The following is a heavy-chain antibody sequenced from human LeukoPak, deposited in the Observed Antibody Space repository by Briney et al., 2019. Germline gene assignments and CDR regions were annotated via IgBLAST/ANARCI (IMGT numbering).Heavy chain of an antibody. CDR1: GGSISSYY. CDR2: IYASGST. Sequence: PSETLSLTCTVSGGSISSYYWSWIRQPAGKGLEWIGRIYASGSTNYNPSLKSRVTMSVDTSKNQFSLKLSSVTAADTAVYYCARDRGAARTDYNWFDPWGQGTLVTVYS. V-gene: IGHV4-4*07. J-gene: IGHJ5*02. D-gene: IGHD6-6*01. CDR3: ARDRGAARTDYNWFDP.